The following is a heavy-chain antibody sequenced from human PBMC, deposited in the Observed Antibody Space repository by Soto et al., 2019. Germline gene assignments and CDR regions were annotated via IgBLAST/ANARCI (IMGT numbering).Heavy chain of an antibody. CDR2: ISDSGDNT. CDR3: AKDPRSWAHYEPKDY. Sequence: YCAASGFTFSSYAMSWVRQAPGKGLEWVSTISDSGDNTNYADSVKGRFTIFRDNSKNTLYLEMNSLRAEDTAIYYCAKDPRSWAHYEPKDYWGQGTLVTVSS. D-gene: IGHD3-22*01. CDR1: GFTFSSYA. J-gene: IGHJ4*02. V-gene: IGHV3-23*01.